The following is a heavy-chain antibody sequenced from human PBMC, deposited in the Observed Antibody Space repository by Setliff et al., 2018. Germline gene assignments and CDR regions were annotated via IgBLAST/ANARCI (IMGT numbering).Heavy chain of an antibody. J-gene: IGHJ4*02. Sequence: SETLSLTCTVSGGSISNYYWSWIRQPAGKGLEWIGRIYTSGSTNYNPSLKSRVTISVDTSKNQFSLKLSSVTAADTAVYYCARGYYDILTGYYIGYWGQGTLVTVSS. CDR3: ARGYYDILTGYYIGY. V-gene: IGHV4-4*07. D-gene: IGHD3-9*01. CDR2: IYTSGST. CDR1: GGSISNYY.